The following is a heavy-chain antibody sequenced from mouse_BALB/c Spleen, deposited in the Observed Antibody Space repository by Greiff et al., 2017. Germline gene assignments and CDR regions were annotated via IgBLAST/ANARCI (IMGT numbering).Heavy chain of an antibody. CDR1: GFSLTSYG. V-gene: IGHV2-9*02. CDR2: IWAGGST. Sequence: QVQLKQSGPGLVAPSQSLSITCTVSGFSLTSYGVHWVRQQPGKGLEWLGVIWAGGSTNYNSALMSRLSISKDNSKSQVFLKMNSLQTDDTAMYYCARDDGYCWYFDVWGAGTTVTVSS. CDR3: ARDDGYCWYFDV. J-gene: IGHJ1*01. D-gene: IGHD2-3*01.